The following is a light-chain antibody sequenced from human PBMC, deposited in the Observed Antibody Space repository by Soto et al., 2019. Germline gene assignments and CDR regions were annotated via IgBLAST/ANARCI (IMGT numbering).Light chain of an antibody. V-gene: IGKV3-15*01. CDR3: QQYNNWPQT. Sequence: ELVMTQSPATLSVSPVERATLSCRASQSVSSNLAWYQQKPGQAPRLLIYGASTRATGIPARFSGSGSGTEFTLTISSLQSEDFAVYYCQQYNNWPQTFGHGTKVDI. CDR1: QSVSSN. J-gene: IGKJ1*01. CDR2: GAS.